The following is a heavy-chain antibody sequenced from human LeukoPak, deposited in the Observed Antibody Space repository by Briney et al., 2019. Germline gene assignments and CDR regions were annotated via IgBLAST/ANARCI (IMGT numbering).Heavy chain of an antibody. CDR2: ISGSGGST. J-gene: IGHJ4*02. V-gene: IGHV3-23*01. Sequence: PGGSLRLSCAASGFNFSSYAMGWFRQAPGKGLEWVSSISGSGGSTYYADSVKGRFTISRDNSKNTLYLQMNSLRAEDTAVYYCAKDPSSSTKVRSADYWGQGTLVTVSS. D-gene: IGHD6-13*01. CDR3: AKDPSSSTKVRSADY. CDR1: GFNFSSYA.